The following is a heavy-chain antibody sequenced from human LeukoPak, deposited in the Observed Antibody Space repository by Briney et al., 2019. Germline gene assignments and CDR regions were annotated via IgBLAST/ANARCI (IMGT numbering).Heavy chain of an antibody. CDR3: ARQTTTSGYYYYYMDV. Sequence: KASETLSLTCAVYAGSFSGYYWSWIRQPPGKGLEWIGEINHSGSTNYNPSLKSRVTISVDTSKNQFSLKLSSVTAADTAVYYCARQTTTSGYYYYYMDVWGKGTTVTVSS. V-gene: IGHV4-34*01. CDR2: INHSGST. D-gene: IGHD1-1*01. CDR1: AGSFSGYY. J-gene: IGHJ6*03.